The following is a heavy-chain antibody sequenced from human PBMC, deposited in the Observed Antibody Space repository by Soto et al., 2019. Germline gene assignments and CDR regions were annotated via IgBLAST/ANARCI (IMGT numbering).Heavy chain of an antibody. CDR2: ISPYSGNT. D-gene: IGHD3-16*01. J-gene: IGHJ6*02. CDR1: GYIFVNYG. Sequence: QVQLVQSGAEVRKPGSSVKVSCKASGYIFVNYGIAWVRQAPGQGLEWMGLISPYSGNTHYSIKVQGRLTMTKDTATSTADMDLGSLTPDDTALHDCAMVNNYVTPPPQDVWGQGTTVTVSS. V-gene: IGHV1-18*01. CDR3: AMVNNYVTPPPQDV.